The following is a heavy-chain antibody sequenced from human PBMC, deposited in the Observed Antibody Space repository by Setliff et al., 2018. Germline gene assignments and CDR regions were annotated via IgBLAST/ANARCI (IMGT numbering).Heavy chain of an antibody. CDR2: ISGTGGST. CDR1: GFTFGDYA. D-gene: IGHD1-26*01. CDR3: ARAGLGWEPFDF. V-gene: IGHV3-23*01. Sequence: GGSLRLSCTASGFTFGDYAMSWARQAPGKGLEWVSPISGTGGSTYYADSVKGRFSISRDNSKNTLYLQMNSLRAEDTAVYYCARAGLGWEPFDFWGQGTLVTVSS. J-gene: IGHJ4*02.